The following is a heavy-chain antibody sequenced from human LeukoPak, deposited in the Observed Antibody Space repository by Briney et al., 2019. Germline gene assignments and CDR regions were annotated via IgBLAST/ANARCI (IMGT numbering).Heavy chain of an antibody. J-gene: IGHJ4*02. CDR1: GYTFTGYY. V-gene: IGHV1-2*02. Sequence: VASVKVSCKASGYTFTGYYMHWVRQAPGQGLEWMGWINPNSGGTNYAQKFQGRVTMTRDTSISTAYMELSRLRSDDTAVYYCASPIAAAGWRGFDYWGQGTLVTVSP. CDR2: INPNSGGT. D-gene: IGHD6-13*01. CDR3: ASPIAAAGWRGFDY.